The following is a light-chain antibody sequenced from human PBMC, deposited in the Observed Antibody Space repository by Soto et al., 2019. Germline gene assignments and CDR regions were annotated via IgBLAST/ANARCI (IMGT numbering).Light chain of an antibody. CDR3: RSYISDSVWV. CDR1: STDVGGYNY. V-gene: IGLV2-14*03. J-gene: IGLJ3*02. Sequence: QSALTQPASVSGSPGQSITISCTGTSTDVGGYNYVSWSQHHPGKAPKLIIYDVTNRPSGVSNRFSGSKSGNTASLTISGLKAEDEADYYCRSYISDSVWVFGGGNKLTVL. CDR2: DVT.